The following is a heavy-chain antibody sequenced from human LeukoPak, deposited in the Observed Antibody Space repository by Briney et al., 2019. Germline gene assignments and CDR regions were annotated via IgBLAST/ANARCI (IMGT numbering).Heavy chain of an antibody. J-gene: IGHJ3*02. D-gene: IGHD6-6*01. Sequence: GASVKVSCKASGGTFSSYAISWVRQAPGQGLEWMGGIIPIFGTANYAQKFQGRATITADESTSTAYMELSSLRSEDTAVYYCATATLVDAFDIWGQGTMVTVSS. V-gene: IGHV1-69*13. CDR3: ATATLVDAFDI. CDR2: IIPIFGTA. CDR1: GGTFSSYA.